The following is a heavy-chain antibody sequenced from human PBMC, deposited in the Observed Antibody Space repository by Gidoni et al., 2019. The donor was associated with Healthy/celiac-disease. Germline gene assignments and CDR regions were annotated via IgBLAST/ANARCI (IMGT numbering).Heavy chain of an antibody. D-gene: IGHD3-9*01. CDR3: ARVSRKGSEYYDILTGAFDI. Sequence: QVQLQESGPGLVKPSETLSLTCTVSGGSISSYSWSWIRQPAGKGLEWIGRIYTSGSTNYNPSLKSRVTMSVDTSKNQFSLKLSSVTTADTAVYYCARVSRKGSEYYDILTGAFDIWGQGTMVTVSS. CDR1: GGSISSYS. CDR2: IYTSGST. J-gene: IGHJ3*02. V-gene: IGHV4-4*07.